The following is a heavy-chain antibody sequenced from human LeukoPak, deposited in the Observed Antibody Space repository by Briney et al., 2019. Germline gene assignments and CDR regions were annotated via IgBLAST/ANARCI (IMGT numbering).Heavy chain of an antibody. V-gene: IGHV1-3*03. J-gene: IGHJ4*02. Sequence: ASVNVSCKASGYTFTSYAMHWVRQAPGQRLEWMGWINAGNGNTKYSQEFQGRVTITRDTSASTAYMELSSLRSEDMAVYYCARDGYSGYNGFDYWGQGTLVTVSS. CDR2: INAGNGNT. CDR3: ARDGYSGYNGFDY. D-gene: IGHD5-12*01. CDR1: GYTFTSYA.